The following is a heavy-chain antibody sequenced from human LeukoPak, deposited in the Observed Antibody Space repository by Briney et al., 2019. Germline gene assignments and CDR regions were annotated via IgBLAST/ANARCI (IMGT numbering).Heavy chain of an antibody. Sequence: ASVKVSCKASGYTFTGYYMHWVRQAPGQGLEWMGWINPNSGGTNYAQKFQGRVTMTRDTSISTAYMELSRLRSDDTAVYYCARVELGYSSSWYASDAFDIWGQGTMVTVSS. CDR1: GYTFTGYY. V-gene: IGHV1-2*02. CDR3: ARVELGYSSSWYASDAFDI. J-gene: IGHJ3*02. CDR2: INPNSGGT. D-gene: IGHD6-13*01.